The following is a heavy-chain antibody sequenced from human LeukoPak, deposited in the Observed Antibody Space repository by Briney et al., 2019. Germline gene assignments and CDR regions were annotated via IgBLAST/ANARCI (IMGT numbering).Heavy chain of an antibody. Sequence: PGGSLTLSCAASGFIFDDYDMHWLRHAPGKGLEWVSDLSWSSGKIGYAHPVRGRITISSDNAKNSLYLQMNSLRVEDTALYYCAKDIASSPRRGTYYFDYWGQGTLVTVSS. J-gene: IGHJ4*02. CDR2: LSWSSGKI. D-gene: IGHD6-13*01. CDR1: GFIFDDYD. V-gene: IGHV3-9*01. CDR3: AKDIASSPRRGTYYFDY.